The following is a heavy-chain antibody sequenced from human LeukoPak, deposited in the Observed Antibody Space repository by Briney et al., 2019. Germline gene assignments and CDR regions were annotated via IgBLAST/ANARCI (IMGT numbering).Heavy chain of an antibody. Sequence: PGGSLRLSCAASGFTVSSNYMSWVRQAPGKGLEWVSVIYSGGSTYYADSVKGRFTISRDNSKNTLYLQMNSLRAEDTAVYYCARGLLFGEFYFDYWGQGTLVTVSS. CDR1: GFTVSSNY. CDR3: ARGLLFGEFYFDY. CDR2: IYSGGST. D-gene: IGHD3-10*01. V-gene: IGHV3-53*01. J-gene: IGHJ4*02.